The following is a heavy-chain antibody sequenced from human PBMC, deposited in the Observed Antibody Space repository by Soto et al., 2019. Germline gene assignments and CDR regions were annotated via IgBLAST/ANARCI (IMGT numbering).Heavy chain of an antibody. V-gene: IGHV1-18*01. D-gene: IGHD6-13*01. CDR2: ISAYSGST. CDR3: ARDFTKSSSWPYYFDY. Sequence: QVQLVQSGAEVKKPGASGKVSCKASGCTFTTYGISWVRQAPGQGLEWMGWISAYSGSTKFAQKLQGRVTMTTDTSTTTAYMELRSLTSDDTAVYYCARDFTKSSSWPYYFDYWGQGTLVTVSS. J-gene: IGHJ4*02. CDR1: GCTFTTYG.